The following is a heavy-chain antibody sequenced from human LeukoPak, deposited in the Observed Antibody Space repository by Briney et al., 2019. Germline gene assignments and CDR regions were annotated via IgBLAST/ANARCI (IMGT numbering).Heavy chain of an antibody. Sequence: PGGSLRLSCSASGFTFSSYAMHWVRQAPGKGLEYVSAISSNGGSTYYADSVKGRFTISRDDSNNALYLQMHSLRAEDTALYYCASGPPFLKYFEYWGHGTLVTVSS. D-gene: IGHD3-3*01. CDR1: GFTFSSYA. CDR3: ASGPPFLKYFEY. CDR2: ISSNGGST. V-gene: IGHV3-64*04. J-gene: IGHJ4*01.